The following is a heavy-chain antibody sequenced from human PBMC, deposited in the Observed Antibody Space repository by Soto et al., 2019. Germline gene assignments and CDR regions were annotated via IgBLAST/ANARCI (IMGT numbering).Heavy chain of an antibody. CDR2: IYYSGST. D-gene: IGHD3-22*01. Sequence: SETLSLTCTVSGGSISSYYWSWIRQPPGKGLEWIGYIYYSGSTNYNPSLKSRVTISVDTSKNQFSLKLSFVTAADTAVYYCARHMIVVVNWFDPWGQGTLVTVSS. CDR1: GGSISSYY. J-gene: IGHJ5*02. CDR3: ARHMIVVVNWFDP. V-gene: IGHV4-59*01.